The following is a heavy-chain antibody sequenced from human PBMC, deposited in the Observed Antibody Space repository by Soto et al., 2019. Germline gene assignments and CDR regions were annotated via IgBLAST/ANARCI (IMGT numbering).Heavy chain of an antibody. CDR3: ARYCSSSSCSQLYGMDV. D-gene: IGHD2-15*01. V-gene: IGHV5-10-1*01. CDR2: IDTSYSYS. CDR1: GYSLTKYW. Sequence: PEESLKISGKGSGYSLTKYWIIWVRQVPGKGLEWMGRIDTSYSYSHYSPSFQGHVTISVDKSISTGYLQWSSLKASDTAMYYCARYCSSSSCSQLYGMDVWGQGTTVTVSS. J-gene: IGHJ6*02.